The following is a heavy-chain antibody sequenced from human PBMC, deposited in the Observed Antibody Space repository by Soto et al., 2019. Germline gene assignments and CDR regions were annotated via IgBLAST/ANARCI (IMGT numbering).Heavy chain of an antibody. D-gene: IGHD3-22*01. Sequence: SVKVSCKASRGTLSRYDISWVRQAPGQGLEWMGGIIPIFGTANYAQKFQGRVTITADESTRTGYMELSSLRSEDTAIYYCARDAALYDSSGYYYLYWGQGSLLTVS. CDR3: ARDAALYDSSGYYYLY. J-gene: IGHJ4*02. V-gene: IGHV1-69*13. CDR1: RGTLSRYD. CDR2: IIPIFGTA.